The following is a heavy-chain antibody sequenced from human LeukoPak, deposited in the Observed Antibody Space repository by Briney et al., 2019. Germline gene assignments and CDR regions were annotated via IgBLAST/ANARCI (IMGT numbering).Heavy chain of an antibody. V-gene: IGHV1-2*04. CDR2: INPNSGGT. D-gene: IGHD5-18*01. CDR1: GYTFTGYY. J-gene: IGHJ4*02. CDR3: ARAGRGYSYGYDY. Sequence: ASVKVSCKASGYTFTGYYMHWVRQAPGQGLEWMGWINPNSGGTNYAQKFQGWVTMTRDTSISTAYMELSRLRSDDTAVYYCARAGRGYSYGYDYWGQGTLVTASS.